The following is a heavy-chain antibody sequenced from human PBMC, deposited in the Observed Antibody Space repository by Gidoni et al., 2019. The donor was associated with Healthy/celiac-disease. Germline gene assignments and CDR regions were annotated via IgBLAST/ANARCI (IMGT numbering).Heavy chain of an antibody. CDR3: ARHFSRGYSYGPIDY. J-gene: IGHJ4*02. D-gene: IGHD5-18*01. Sequence: EVQLVQSGAEVKKPGESLKISCTGSGYRFTSYLIGWGRQMPGKGLEWMGIIYPGYSDTRYSPSFQGQVTISADKSISTAYLQWSSLKASDTAMYYCARHFSRGYSYGPIDYWGQGTLVTVSS. CDR2: IYPGYSDT. CDR1: GYRFTSYL. V-gene: IGHV5-51*01.